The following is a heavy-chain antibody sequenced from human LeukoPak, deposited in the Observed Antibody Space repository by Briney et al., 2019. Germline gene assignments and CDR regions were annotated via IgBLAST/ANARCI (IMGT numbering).Heavy chain of an antibody. CDR1: GSTFSRYA. CDR3: ARASGSYPPAEYFHH. D-gene: IGHD1-26*01. V-gene: IGHV3-30*04. CDR2: ISYDGSNK. Sequence: GGSLRLSCAVSGSTFSRYAMHWVRQAPGKGLEWVAIISYDGSNKYYADSVKGRFTISRDNSKNTLYLQMNSLRAEDTAVYYCARASGSYPPAEYFHHWGQGTLVTVSS. J-gene: IGHJ1*01.